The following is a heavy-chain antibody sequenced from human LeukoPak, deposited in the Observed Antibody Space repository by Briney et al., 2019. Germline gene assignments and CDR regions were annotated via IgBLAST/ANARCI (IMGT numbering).Heavy chain of an antibody. CDR1: GFTFSSYA. V-gene: IGHV3-23*01. CDR3: AKDGYSSSWYYFDH. CDR2: ISGSGDST. J-gene: IGHJ4*02. D-gene: IGHD6-13*01. Sequence: PGGSLRLSCAASGFTFSSYAMSWVRQAPGKGLEWVSAISGSGDSTYYADSVKGRFTISRDNSKNTLYLQMNSLRAEDTAVYYCAKDGYSSSWYYFDHWGQGTLVTVSS.